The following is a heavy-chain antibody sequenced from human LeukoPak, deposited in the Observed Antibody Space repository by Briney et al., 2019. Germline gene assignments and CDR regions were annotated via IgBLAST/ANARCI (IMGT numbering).Heavy chain of an antibody. Sequence: GGSLRLSCAASGFIFRNYAMSWVRQAPGKGLEWVSSISDSGGATYYADFVKGRFTISRDNSRNTLYLQLNSLGADDTAVYYCAKIAPWGAVTTTDGFDYWGQGTLVTVSS. CDR3: AKIAPWGAVTTTDGFDY. CDR1: GFIFRNYA. D-gene: IGHD4-17*01. V-gene: IGHV3-23*01. J-gene: IGHJ4*02. CDR2: ISDSGGAT.